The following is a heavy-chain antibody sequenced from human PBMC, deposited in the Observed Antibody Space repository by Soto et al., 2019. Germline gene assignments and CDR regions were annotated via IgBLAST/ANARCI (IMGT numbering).Heavy chain of an antibody. D-gene: IGHD6-13*01. Sequence: PGESLKISCKGSGYSFTNYWIGWVRQMPGKGLEWMGIVFPGDSETRYSPSFQGQVTISVDKSISTAYLQWSSLKASDTAMYYCHAAAGTSEIPGAFDIWGQGTMVTVSS. CDR3: HAAAGTSEIPGAFDI. CDR1: GYSFTNYW. J-gene: IGHJ3*02. V-gene: IGHV5-51*01. CDR2: VFPGDSET.